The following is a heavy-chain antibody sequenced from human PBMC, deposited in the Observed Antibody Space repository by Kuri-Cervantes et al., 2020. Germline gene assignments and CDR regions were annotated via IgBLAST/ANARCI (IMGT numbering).Heavy chain of an antibody. CDR1: GFTFSSYD. J-gene: IGHJ4*02. D-gene: IGHD6-13*01. Sequence: GESLKISCAASGFTFSSYDMHWVRQATGKGLEWVSAIGTAGDTYYPGSVKGRFTISRENAKNPLYLQMNSLRAGDTAVYYCARGPLYSSSWSVDYWVQGTLVTVSS. CDR3: ARGPLYSSSWSVDY. V-gene: IGHV3-13*01. CDR2: IGTAGDT.